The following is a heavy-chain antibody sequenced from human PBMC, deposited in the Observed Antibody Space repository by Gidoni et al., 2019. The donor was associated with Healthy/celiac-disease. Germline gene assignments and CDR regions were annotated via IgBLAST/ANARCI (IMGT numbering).Heavy chain of an antibody. J-gene: IGHJ6*03. CDR3: ARWFSDYDFWSGSLSYYYYYYMDV. D-gene: IGHD3-3*01. CDR2: ISAYNGNT. Sequence: QVQLVQSGAEVKKPGASVKVSCKASGYTFTSYGISWVRQAPGQGLEWMGWISAYNGNTNYAQKLQGRVTMTTDTSTSTAYMELRSLRSDDTAVYYCARWFSDYDFWSGSLSYYYYYYMDVWGKGTTVTVSS. V-gene: IGHV1-18*01. CDR1: GYTFTSYG.